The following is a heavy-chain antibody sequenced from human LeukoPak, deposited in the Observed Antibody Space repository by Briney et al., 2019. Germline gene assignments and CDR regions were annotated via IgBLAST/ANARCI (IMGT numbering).Heavy chain of an antibody. CDR2: INPDESDT. CDR3: ARDGVVTSDVLLWFGEYGYYYMDV. CDR1: GFTFSRYW. J-gene: IGHJ6*03. Sequence: GGSLRLSCAASGFTFSRYWMHWVRQVPGKGLVWVSRINPDESDTTSADSVKGRFTISRDNAKNTLFLQMNSLRAEDTAVYYCARDGVVTSDVLLWFGEYGYYYMDVWGKGTTVTVSS. V-gene: IGHV3-74*01. D-gene: IGHD3-10*01.